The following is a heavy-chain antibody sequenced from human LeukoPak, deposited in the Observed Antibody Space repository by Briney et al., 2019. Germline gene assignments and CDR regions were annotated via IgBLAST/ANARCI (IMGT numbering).Heavy chain of an antibody. Sequence: PGGSLRLSCAASGFTFSSYAMSWVRQAPGKGLEYVSAISSNGGSTYYADSVKGRFTISRDNSKNTLYLQMSSLRAEDTAVYYCVRSMVRGSRPPFDYWGQGTLVTVSS. D-gene: IGHD3-10*01. V-gene: IGHV3-64D*06. CDR3: VRSMVRGSRPPFDY. CDR2: ISSNGGST. J-gene: IGHJ4*02. CDR1: GFTFSSYA.